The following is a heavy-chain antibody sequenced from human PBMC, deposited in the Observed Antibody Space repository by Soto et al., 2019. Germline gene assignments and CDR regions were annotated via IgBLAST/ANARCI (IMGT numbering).Heavy chain of an antibody. Sequence: QVQLVQSGAEVKKPGASVKVSCRTSGYTFSGFYIHWVRQAPGQGLESMGWIYPDSGGTDYAQKFQGRVTLTRDTSISTAYMELSRLRSDDPAVYYCRVTGVSEVDYWGQGTLVTVSS. V-gene: IGHV1-2*02. CDR1: GYTFSGFY. CDR2: IYPDSGGT. D-gene: IGHD2-8*01. CDR3: RVTGVSEVDY. J-gene: IGHJ4*02.